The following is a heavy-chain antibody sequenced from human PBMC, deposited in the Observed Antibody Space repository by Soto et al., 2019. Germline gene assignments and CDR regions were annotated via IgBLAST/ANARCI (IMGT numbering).Heavy chain of an antibody. V-gene: IGHV1-3*01. CDR3: ARAVAVPAPRDD. D-gene: IGHD6-19*01. J-gene: IGHJ4*02. CDR1: GYSFTSYA. Sequence: ASVKVSCKASGYSFTSYAMHWVRQAPGQRLEWMGWINAGNGNTKYSQKFQGRVTITRDTSASTAYMELSSLRSEDTAMYYCARAVAVPAPRDDWGQGTLVTVSS. CDR2: INAGNGNT.